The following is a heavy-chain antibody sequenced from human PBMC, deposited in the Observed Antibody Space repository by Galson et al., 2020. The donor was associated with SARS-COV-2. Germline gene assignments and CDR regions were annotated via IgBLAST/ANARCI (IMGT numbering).Heavy chain of an antibody. V-gene: IGHV2-70*11. CDR2: IDWDDDK. CDR1: GFSLSTSGMC. J-gene: IGHJ6*02. CDR3: ARTLGSGITYYYGMDV. Sequence: SGPTLVKPTQTLTLTCTFSGFSLSTSGMCVSWIRQPPGKALEWLARIDWDDDKYYSTSLKTRLTISKDTSKNQVVLTMTNMDPVDTATYYCARTLGSGITYYYGMDVWGQGTTVTVSS. D-gene: IGHD6-19*01.